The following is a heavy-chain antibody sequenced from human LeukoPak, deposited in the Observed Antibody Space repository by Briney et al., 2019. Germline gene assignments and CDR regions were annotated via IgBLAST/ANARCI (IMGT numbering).Heavy chain of an antibody. V-gene: IGHV1-2*02. CDR1: GYTFTGYY. CDR3: ARESVWGSYPQRGYYFDY. D-gene: IGHD3-16*02. Sequence: ASVKVSCKASGYTFTGYYMHWVRQAPGQGPEWMGWINPNSGGTSYAQKFQGRVTMTRDTSISTVYMELSRLRSDDTAVYYCARESVWGSYPQRGYYFDYWGQGTLVTVSS. J-gene: IGHJ4*02. CDR2: INPNSGGT.